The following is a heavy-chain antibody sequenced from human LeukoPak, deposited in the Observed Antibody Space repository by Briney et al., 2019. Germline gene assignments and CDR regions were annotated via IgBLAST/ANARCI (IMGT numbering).Heavy chain of an antibody. V-gene: IGHV3-23*01. D-gene: IGHD3-22*01. CDR1: GFSFSTYS. CDR2: ITGSGANT. CDR3: YYYDSSGFYPQTKIDY. Sequence: GGSLTLSCAGSGFSFSTYSMNWVRQAPGKGLEWVSGITGSGANTYYADSVRGRFTISRDNSKNTLYLRMNSLRAEDTAVYYCYYYDSSGFYPQTKIDYWGQGTLVTVSS. J-gene: IGHJ4*02.